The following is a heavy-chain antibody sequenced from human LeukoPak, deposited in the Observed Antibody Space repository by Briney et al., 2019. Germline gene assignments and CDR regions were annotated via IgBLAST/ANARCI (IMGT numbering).Heavy chain of an antibody. CDR1: GGSISNNNW. D-gene: IGHD2-2*01. CDR2: IYHSGST. Sequence: SETLSLTCAVSGGSISNNNWWSWVRQPPGKGLEWIGEIYHSGSTYYNPSLKSRVTISVDTSKNQFSLKLSSVTAADTAVYYCARGVLGYCSSTSCYADWCFDLWGRGTLVTVSS. V-gene: IGHV4-4*02. J-gene: IGHJ2*01. CDR3: ARGVLGYCSSTSCYADWCFDL.